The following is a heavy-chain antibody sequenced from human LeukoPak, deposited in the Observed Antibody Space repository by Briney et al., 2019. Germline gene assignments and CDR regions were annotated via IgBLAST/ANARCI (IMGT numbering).Heavy chain of an antibody. CDR2: INPSGGST. V-gene: IGHV1-46*01. CDR3: ARAGGLNYYYYGMDV. CDR1: GYTFTSYY. J-gene: IGHJ6*02. Sequence: ASVKVSCKASGYTFTSYYMHWVRQAPGQGLEWMAIINPSGGSTSYAQKFQGRVTMTRDTSTSTVYMELSSLRSEDTAVYYCARAGGLNYYYYGMDVWGQGTTVTVSS. D-gene: IGHD3-16*01.